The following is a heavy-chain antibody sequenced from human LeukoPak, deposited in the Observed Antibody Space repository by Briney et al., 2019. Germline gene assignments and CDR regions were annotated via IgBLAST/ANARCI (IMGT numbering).Heavy chain of an antibody. D-gene: IGHD2-21*02. Sequence: SETLSLTCSVSGDSISTDYYWAWLRQPPGKGLEWVGSIYHTGSTYYNPSLKSRGFISIDTSKNQFSLKVISVTAADTAVYYCASGRSGYGGDSGIASCDHWGLGTLVTVSS. CDR1: GDSISTDYY. CDR2: IYHTGST. CDR3: ASGRSGYGGDSGIASCDH. V-gene: IGHV4-38-2*02. J-gene: IGHJ4*02.